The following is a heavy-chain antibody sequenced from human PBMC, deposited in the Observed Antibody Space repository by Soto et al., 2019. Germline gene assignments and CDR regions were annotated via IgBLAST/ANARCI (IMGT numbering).Heavy chain of an antibody. CDR1: GFTFSSYG. CDR3: ARDIWVNMITFGGVIGHNFDY. V-gene: IGHV3-33*01. J-gene: IGHJ4*02. CDR2: IWYDGSNK. Sequence: GGSLRLSCAASGFTFSSYGMHWVRQAPGKGLEWVAVIWYDGSNKYYADSVKGRFTISRDNSKNTLYLQMNSLRAEDTAVYYCARDIWVNMITFGGVIGHNFDYWGQGTLVTVSS. D-gene: IGHD3-16*02.